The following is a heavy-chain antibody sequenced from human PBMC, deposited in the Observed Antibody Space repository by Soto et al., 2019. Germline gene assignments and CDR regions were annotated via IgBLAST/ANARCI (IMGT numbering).Heavy chain of an antibody. D-gene: IGHD3-22*01. CDR1: GDGFSNYG. J-gene: IGHJ4*02. CDR2: ISAYDGQT. Sequence: ASVKVSCKASGDGFSNYGFSWVRQAPGQGLEWLGWISAYDGQTNYTKKFQARVTMTSDTSSSTAFMELRSLRSDDTAVYYCARVWYYDGSGYYAFDYWGLGTLVTVSS. V-gene: IGHV1-18*01. CDR3: ARVWYYDGSGYYAFDY.